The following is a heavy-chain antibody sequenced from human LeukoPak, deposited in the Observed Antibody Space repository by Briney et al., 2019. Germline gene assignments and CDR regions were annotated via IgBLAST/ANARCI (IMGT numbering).Heavy chain of an antibody. Sequence: PGGSLRLSCAASGFSFSSYAMSWVRQAPGKGLEWVSAISGSGGSTYYADSVKGRFIISRDNSKSTLYLQMNSLRAEDTAVYYCAKDPAVAGTAQYFQHWGQGTLATVSS. D-gene: IGHD6-19*01. CDR2: ISGSGGST. CDR1: GFSFSSYA. J-gene: IGHJ1*01. CDR3: AKDPAVAGTAQYFQH. V-gene: IGHV3-23*01.